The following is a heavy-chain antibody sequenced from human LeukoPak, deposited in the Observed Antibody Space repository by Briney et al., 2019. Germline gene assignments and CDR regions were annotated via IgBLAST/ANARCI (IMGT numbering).Heavy chain of an antibody. Sequence: GGSLRLSCAASGFTFSTSVMHWVRQAPGKGLEWVAVISYDGSNKYYADSVKGRFTISRDNSKNTLYLQMNSLRAEDTAVYYCASLIAAAGRDYWGQGTLVTVSS. CDR2: ISYDGSNK. CDR1: GFTFSTSV. V-gene: IGHV3-30*03. CDR3: ASLIAAAGRDY. D-gene: IGHD6-13*01. J-gene: IGHJ4*02.